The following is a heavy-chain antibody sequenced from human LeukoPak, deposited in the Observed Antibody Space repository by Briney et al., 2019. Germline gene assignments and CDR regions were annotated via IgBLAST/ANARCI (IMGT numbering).Heavy chain of an antibody. D-gene: IGHD5-18*01. CDR1: GFTFSSYE. CDR3: AREDTAMVNYYYYGMDV. V-gene: IGHV3-48*03. Sequence: GGSLRLSCEASGFTFSSYEMNWVRQATGKGLEWVSYISSSGSTIYYADSVKGRFTISRDNAKNSLYLQMNSLRAEDTAVYYCAREDTAMVNYYYYGMDVWGQGTTVTVSS. CDR2: ISSSGSTI. J-gene: IGHJ6*02.